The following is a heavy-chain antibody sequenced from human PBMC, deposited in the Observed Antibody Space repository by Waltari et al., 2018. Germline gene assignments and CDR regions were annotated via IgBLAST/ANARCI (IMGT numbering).Heavy chain of an antibody. CDR2: IIPNRGKA. CDR3: ARASGDAYCGGDCYTGPGAFDI. Sequence: QVQLVQSGAEVKKPGSSVKVSCKASGGTFSSYTISWVRQAPGQGLEWRGRIIPNRGKATYAQKVQGRVTLTAEKSTSTAYMELRSLRSEDTAVDDCARASGDAYCGGDCYTGPGAFDIWGQGTMVTVSS. J-gene: IGHJ3*02. CDR1: GGTFSSYT. V-gene: IGHV1-69*08. D-gene: IGHD2-21*02.